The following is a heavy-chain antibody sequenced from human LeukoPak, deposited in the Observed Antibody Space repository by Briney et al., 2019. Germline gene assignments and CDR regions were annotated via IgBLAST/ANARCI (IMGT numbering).Heavy chain of an antibody. CDR3: ARAVQVTTGGLFDY. CDR1: GGTFSSYA. CDR2: IIPIFGTA. D-gene: IGHD4-17*01. V-gene: IGHV1-69*06. J-gene: IGHJ4*02. Sequence: SVKVSCKAPGGTFSSYAISWVRQAPGHGLEWMGGIIPIFGTANYAQKFQGRVTITADKSTSTAYMELSRLRSEDTAVYYCARAVQVTTGGLFDYWGQGTQVTVSS.